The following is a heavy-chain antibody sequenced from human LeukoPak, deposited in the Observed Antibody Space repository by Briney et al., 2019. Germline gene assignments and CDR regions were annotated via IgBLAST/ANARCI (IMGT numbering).Heavy chain of an antibody. J-gene: IGHJ4*02. CDR3: VKDYLVEAQRVYYFDY. CDR2: IRDDESKE. V-gene: IGHV3-30*02. D-gene: IGHD1-26*01. Sequence: GGSLRLSCAASGVTFSSYGWHWVRQAPGKGLEWVAFIRDDESKEYYADCVKGRFTISRDNSNKTLYLQMSSLRVEDTAVYHCVKDYLVEAQRVYYFDYWGQGSLVTVSS. CDR1: GVTFSSYG.